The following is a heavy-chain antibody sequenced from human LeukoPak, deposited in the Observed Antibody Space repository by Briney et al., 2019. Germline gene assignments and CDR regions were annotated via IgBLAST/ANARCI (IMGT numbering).Heavy chain of an antibody. J-gene: IGHJ4*02. Sequence: GGSLRLSCAASGFTFSSYGMHWVRQAPGKGLEWVAVIWYDGSNKYYADSVKGLFTISRDNSKNTLYLQMDSLRAEDTAVYYCAKGPGSYLDYWGQGTLVTVSS. V-gene: IGHV3-33*06. CDR2: IWYDGSNK. D-gene: IGHD2-15*01. CDR1: GFTFSSYG. CDR3: AKGPGSYLDY.